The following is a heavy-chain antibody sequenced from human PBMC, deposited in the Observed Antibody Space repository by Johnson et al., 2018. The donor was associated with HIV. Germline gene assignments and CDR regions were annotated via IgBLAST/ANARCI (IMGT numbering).Heavy chain of an antibody. D-gene: IGHD3-16*02. V-gene: IGHV3-74*01. CDR2: IHNDGSST. Sequence: VQLVESGGGLVQPGGSLRLSCAASGFTFSSYWMHWVRQAPGKGLVWVSRIHNDGSSTTYADSVKGRFTLSRDSSKNTLYLQMNSLRAEDTAVYYCAKDLETGDDYVWVRYQLGAFDIWGQGTMVTVSS. CDR1: GFTFSSYW. J-gene: IGHJ3*02. CDR3: AKDLETGDDYVWVRYQLGAFDI.